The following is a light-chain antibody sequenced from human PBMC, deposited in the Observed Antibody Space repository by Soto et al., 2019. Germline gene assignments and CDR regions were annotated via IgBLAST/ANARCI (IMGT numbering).Light chain of an antibody. V-gene: IGLV2-8*01. CDR1: SSDVGGYNY. Sequence: QSALTQPPSASGSPGQSVTISCTGISSDVGGYNYVSWYQQHPGKAPKLMIYEVSKRPSGVPDRFSGSKSGNTASLTVSGLQTEDDADYYCSSYAGSNNLGVFGGGTKLTVL. J-gene: IGLJ2*01. CDR3: SSYAGSNNLGV. CDR2: EVS.